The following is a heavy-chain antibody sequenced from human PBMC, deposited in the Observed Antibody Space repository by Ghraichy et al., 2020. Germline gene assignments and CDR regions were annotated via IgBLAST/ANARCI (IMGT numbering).Heavy chain of an antibody. D-gene: IGHD1-1*01. CDR1: GFTFSSYG. CDR2: IWYDGSNK. Sequence: GGSLRLSCAASGFTFSSYGMHWVRQAPGKGLEWVAVIWYDGSNKYYADSVKGRFTISRDNSKNTLYLQMNSLRAEDTAVYYCTRGSDNDPYEDVFDYWGQGTLVTVSS. J-gene: IGHJ4*02. V-gene: IGHV3-33*01. CDR3: TRGSDNDPYEDVFDY.